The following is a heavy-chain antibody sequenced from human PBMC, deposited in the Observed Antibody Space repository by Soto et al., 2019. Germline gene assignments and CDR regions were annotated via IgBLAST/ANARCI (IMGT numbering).Heavy chain of an antibody. CDR2: FDPEDGQM. Sequence: ASVKVSCKVSGYTLTELSMHWVRQAPGKGLEWMGGFDPEDGQMIYAQGFQGRVTMTEDKSTDTAYMELTSLTSDDTALYYCTTVARGIPLPRRIFDTWGQGTRVTVSS. CDR1: GYTLTELS. V-gene: IGHV1-24*01. D-gene: IGHD3-16*01. CDR3: TTVARGIPLPRRIFDT. J-gene: IGHJ4*02.